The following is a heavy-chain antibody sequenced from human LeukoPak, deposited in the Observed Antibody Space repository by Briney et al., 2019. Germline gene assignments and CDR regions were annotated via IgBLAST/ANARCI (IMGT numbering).Heavy chain of an antibody. CDR3: ASLYYYGSVPFDP. CDR1: GGSISSSSYY. J-gene: IGHJ5*02. V-gene: IGHV4-39*07. Sequence: SETLSLTCTVSGGSISSSSYYWGWIRQPPGKGLEWIGSIYYTGSTYYNPSLKSRVTISVDTSKNQFSLKLSSVTAADTAVYYCASLYYYGSVPFDPWGQGTLVTVSS. D-gene: IGHD3-10*01. CDR2: IYYTGST.